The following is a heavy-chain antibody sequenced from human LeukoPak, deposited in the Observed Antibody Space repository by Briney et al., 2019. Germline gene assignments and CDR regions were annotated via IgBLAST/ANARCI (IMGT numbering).Heavy chain of an antibody. J-gene: IGHJ4*02. CDR2: IYSGGST. CDR3: ARRKTGSPYDY. CDR1: GFSVSSDY. D-gene: IGHD1-1*01. V-gene: IGHV3-53*01. Sequence: PGGSLRLSCAASGFSVSSDYIGWVRQAPGKGLEWVSVIYSGGSTYYADSVKGRSTISRDNSKNTVYLQMNSLRPEDTAVYYCARRKTGSPYDYWGQGTLVTVSS.